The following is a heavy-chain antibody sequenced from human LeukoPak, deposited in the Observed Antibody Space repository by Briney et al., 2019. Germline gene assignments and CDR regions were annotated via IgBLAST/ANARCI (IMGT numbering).Heavy chain of an antibody. D-gene: IGHD1-26*01. CDR1: GCSISSYY. V-gene: IGHV4-4*07. CDR2: IHTSGSA. CDR3: ARGLVGTTGEQNWFDP. Sequence: PSETLSLTCTVSGCSISSYYWSWIRQPAGKGLEWIGRIHTSGSANYNPYLKSRVAISVDKSKNQFSLKLSSVIAADTAVYYCARGLVGTTGEQNWFDPWGQGTLVTVSS. J-gene: IGHJ5*02.